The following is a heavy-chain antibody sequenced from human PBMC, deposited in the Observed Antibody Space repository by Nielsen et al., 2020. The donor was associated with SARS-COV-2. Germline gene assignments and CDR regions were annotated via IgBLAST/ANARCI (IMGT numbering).Heavy chain of an antibody. CDR1: GGSISSYY. Sequence: SETLSLTCTVSGGSISSYYWSWIRQPPGKGLEWIGYIYYSGSTNYNPSLKSRVTISVDTSKNQFSLKLSSVTAADTAVYYCARQDIVVVTATVDAFDIWGQGTMVTVSS. J-gene: IGHJ3*02. CDR3: ARQDIVVVTATVDAFDI. D-gene: IGHD2-21*02. V-gene: IGHV4-59*08. CDR2: IYYSGST.